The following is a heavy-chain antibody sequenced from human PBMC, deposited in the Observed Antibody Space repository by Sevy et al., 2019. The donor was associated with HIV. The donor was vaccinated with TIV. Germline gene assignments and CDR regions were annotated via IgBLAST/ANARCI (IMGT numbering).Heavy chain of an antibody. CDR1: GFTVSSNY. Sequence: GGSLRLSCAASGFTVSSNYMSWVRQAPGKGLEWVSVIYSGGSTYYADSVKGRFTISRDNSKNTQYLQMNSLRAEDTAMYYSARDGGIHGSGAQGAFDIWGQGTMVTVSS. J-gene: IGHJ3*02. V-gene: IGHV3-53*01. CDR3: ARDGGIHGSGAQGAFDI. CDR2: IYSGGST. D-gene: IGHD3-10*01.